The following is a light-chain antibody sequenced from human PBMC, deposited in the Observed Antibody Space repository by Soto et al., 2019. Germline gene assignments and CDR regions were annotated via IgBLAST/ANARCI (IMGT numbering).Light chain of an antibody. CDR2: AAS. V-gene: IGKV1-39*01. Sequence: DIHMTQSPSSLSASVGDIFTITCRASQSISSYLNWYQKKPGKAPKLLIYAASSLQSGVPSRLSGSGSGTDLTITISSMQNEDFETYYCQQSYSTMWTFGHGTKVDIK. J-gene: IGKJ1*01. CDR1: QSISSY. CDR3: QQSYSTMWT.